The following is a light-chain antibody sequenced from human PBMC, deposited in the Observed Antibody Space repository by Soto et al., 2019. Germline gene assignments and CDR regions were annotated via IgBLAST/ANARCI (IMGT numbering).Light chain of an antibody. Sequence: EIVLTQSPDNLSLFPGERATLSCRASQSVSSNYLAWYQQKAGQAPRLLIYGASSRATGIPGRFSGSGSGTDFTLTISRLEPEDFAVYYCQQYGTSLYTFGQGTKLEIK. V-gene: IGKV3-20*01. CDR1: QSVSSNY. CDR3: QQYGTSLYT. CDR2: GAS. J-gene: IGKJ2*01.